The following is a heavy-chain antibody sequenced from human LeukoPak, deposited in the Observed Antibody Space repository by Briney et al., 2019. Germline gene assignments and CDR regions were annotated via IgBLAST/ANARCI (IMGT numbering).Heavy chain of an antibody. Sequence: SETLSLTCTVSGGSISSGVYYWTWIRQHPGKGLEWIGYISKSGSTIYNPSLKSRVTTSVDTSKNQFSLKLSSVTAADTAVYYCAREGLQEHAFDIWGQGTMVTVSS. J-gene: IGHJ3*02. D-gene: IGHD4-11*01. CDR1: GGSISSGVYY. CDR3: AREGLQEHAFDI. CDR2: ISKSGST. V-gene: IGHV4-31*03.